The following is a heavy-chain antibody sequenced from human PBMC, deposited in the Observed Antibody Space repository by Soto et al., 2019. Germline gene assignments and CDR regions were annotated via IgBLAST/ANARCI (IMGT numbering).Heavy chain of an antibody. V-gene: IGHV3-74*01. CDR3: ARVAVGAYWFDP. CDR1: GFTFSNYW. J-gene: IGHJ5*02. D-gene: IGHD1-26*01. CDR2: INMDGTTT. Sequence: EVQLVESGGGLVQPGGSLRLSCAASGFTFSNYWMHWIRQAPGEGLVWVSHINMDGTTTNYGDSVEGRFTISRDNARNTLWLQMNSLRAYDTAVYYCARVAVGAYWFDPWGQGTLVTVSS.